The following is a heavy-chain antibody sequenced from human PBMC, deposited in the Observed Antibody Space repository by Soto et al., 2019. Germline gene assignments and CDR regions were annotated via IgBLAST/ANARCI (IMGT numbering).Heavy chain of an antibody. CDR2: ISAYNGNT. CDR1: GGTFSSYA. V-gene: IGHV1-18*01. J-gene: IGHJ6*02. CDR3: AKDIVVVPAAITGTEGGMDV. Sequence: ASVKVSCKASGGTFSSYAISWVRQAPGQGLEWMGGISAYNGNTNYAQKLQGRVTMTTDTSTSTAYMELRSLRSDDTAVYYCAKDIVVVPAAITGTEGGMDVWGQGTTVTVSS. D-gene: IGHD2-2*01.